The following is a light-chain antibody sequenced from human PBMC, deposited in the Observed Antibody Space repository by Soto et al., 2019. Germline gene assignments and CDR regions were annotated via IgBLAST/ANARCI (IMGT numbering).Light chain of an antibody. CDR3: QQYNNWPPYT. CDR2: GAS. J-gene: IGKJ2*01. Sequence: EIVMTQSPATLSVSPGERATLSCRASQSVSSNLACYQQKPGHAPRLLIYGASTRSTGIPARLSGSASGTEFTLTISSLQSEDFAVYYCQQYNNWPPYTFGQGTKLEIK. CDR1: QSVSSN. V-gene: IGKV3-15*01.